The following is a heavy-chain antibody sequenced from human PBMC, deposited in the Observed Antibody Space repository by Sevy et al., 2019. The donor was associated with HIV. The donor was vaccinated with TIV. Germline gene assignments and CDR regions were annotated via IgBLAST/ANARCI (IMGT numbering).Heavy chain of an antibody. J-gene: IGHJ4*02. CDR2: ISVYNGNT. CDR3: ARATRDGYNPRPFDY. CDR1: GFSFIDYG. D-gene: IGHD5-12*01. V-gene: IGHV1-18*01. Sequence: ASVKVSCKCSGFSFIDYGFCWVRQAPGQGLEWMAWISVYNGNTNYAQKFQGRVAVTVDSTTKTAYMELKSLRSDDTAVYYCARATRDGYNPRPFDYWGQGTLVTVSS.